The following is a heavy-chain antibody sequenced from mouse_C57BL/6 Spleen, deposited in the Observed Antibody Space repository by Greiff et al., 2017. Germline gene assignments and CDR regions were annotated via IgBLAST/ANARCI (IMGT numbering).Heavy chain of an antibody. CDR3: ARGGYYFDY. CDR1: GYAFSSYW. V-gene: IGHV1-80*01. CDR2: IYPGDGDT. J-gene: IGHJ2*01. Sequence: VQLQQSGAELVKPGASVKISCKASGYAFSSYWMNWVQQRPGKGLEWIGQIYPGDGDTHYNGEFTGKATLNADKSSSTAYRQLSSQTSEDSAVNFCARGGYYFDYWGQGTTLTVSS.